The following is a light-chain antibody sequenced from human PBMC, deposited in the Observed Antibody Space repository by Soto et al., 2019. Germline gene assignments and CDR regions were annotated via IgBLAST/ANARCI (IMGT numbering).Light chain of an antibody. CDR2: DVN. J-gene: IGLJ1*01. CDR1: SSDVCGYDY. V-gene: IGLV2-14*03. Sequence: QSVLTQPASVSGSPGRWIAISCTGTSSDVCGYDYVSWYQQLPGKAPKLMIYDVNNRPSGASNRFSGSKSGNTASLTISGLQAEDEADYYCSSYTSSSTHVFGTGTKVTVL. CDR3: SSYTSSSTHV.